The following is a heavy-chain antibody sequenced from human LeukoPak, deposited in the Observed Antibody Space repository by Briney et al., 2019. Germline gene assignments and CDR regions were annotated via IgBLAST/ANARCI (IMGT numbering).Heavy chain of an antibody. D-gene: IGHD6-19*01. CDR1: GGTFNSFA. Sequence: SVKVSCKASGGTFNSFAISWVRQTPGQGLEWMGGIIPIFGTANYAQKFQGRVTITADKSTSTAYMELSSLRSEDTAVYYCARLFGGAVAGPFDPWGQGTLVTVSS. CDR2: IIPIFGTA. CDR3: ARLFGGAVAGPFDP. V-gene: IGHV1-69*06. J-gene: IGHJ5*02.